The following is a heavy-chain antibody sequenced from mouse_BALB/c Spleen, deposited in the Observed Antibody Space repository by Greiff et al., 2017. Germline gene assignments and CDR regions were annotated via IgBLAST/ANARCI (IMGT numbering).Heavy chain of an antibody. Sequence: EVQLVESGPGLVKPSQSLSLTCTVTGYSITSDYAWNWIRQFPGNKLEWMGYISYSGSTSYNPSLKSRISITRDTSKNQFFLQLNSVTTEDTATYYCASPYGNYSYWYFDVWGAGTTVTVSS. V-gene: IGHV3-2*02. D-gene: IGHD2-1*01. CDR1: GYSITSDYA. J-gene: IGHJ1*01. CDR2: ISYSGST. CDR3: ASPYGNYSYWYFDV.